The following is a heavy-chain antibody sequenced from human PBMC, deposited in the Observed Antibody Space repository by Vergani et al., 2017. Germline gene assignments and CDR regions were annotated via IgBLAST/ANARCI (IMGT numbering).Heavy chain of an antibody. CDR2: IIPIFGTA. CDR3: ARAKKAATGWRYYYYYYMDV. D-gene: IGHD6-25*01. V-gene: IGHV1-69*01. CDR1: GGTFSSYA. J-gene: IGHJ6*03. Sequence: QVQLVQSGAEVKKPGSSVKVSCKASGGTFSSYAISWVRQAPGQGLEWMGGIIPIFGTANYAQKFQGRVTITADESTSTAYMELSSLGSEDTAVYYCARAKKAATGWRYYYYYYMDVWGKGTTVTVSS.